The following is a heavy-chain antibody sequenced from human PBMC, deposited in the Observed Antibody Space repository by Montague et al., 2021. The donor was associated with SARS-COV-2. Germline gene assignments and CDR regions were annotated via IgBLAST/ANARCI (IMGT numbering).Heavy chain of an antibody. CDR2: LYYSGST. V-gene: IGHV4-59*01. D-gene: IGHD1-14*01. J-gene: IGHJ6*02. CDR1: YDSMGGYY. CDR3: ASDSEECSGTTCYRRYYYGLAV. Sequence: SETLSLTCNVSYDSMGGYYWSWIRQSPGKGLEWIGYLYYSGSTSINPSLRSRVTISAVTSKNQVSLKMTSVTTADTAVYYCASDSEECSGTTCYRRYYYGLAVWGQGTTVTVS.